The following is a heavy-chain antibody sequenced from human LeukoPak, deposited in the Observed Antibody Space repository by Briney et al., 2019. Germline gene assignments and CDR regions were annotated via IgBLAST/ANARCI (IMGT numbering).Heavy chain of an antibody. D-gene: IGHD3-10*01. V-gene: IGHV1-2*02. J-gene: IGHJ4*02. CDR2: INPNSGGT. CDR3: ARAAYYYGSGSYHLGY. CDR1: GYTFTGYY. Sequence: ASVKVSCKASGYTFTGYYMHWVRQAPGQGLEWMGWINPNSGGTNYAQKFQGRVTMTRDTSISTAYMELSRLRSDDTAVYYCARAAYYYGSGSYHLGYWGQGTLVTVSS.